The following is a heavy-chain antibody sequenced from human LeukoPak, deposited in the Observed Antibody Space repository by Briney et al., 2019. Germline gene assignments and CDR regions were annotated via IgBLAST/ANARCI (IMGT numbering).Heavy chain of an antibody. J-gene: IGHJ4*02. CDR1: GFTFSSYA. Sequence: GGSLRLSCAASGFTFSSYAMSWVRQAPGKGLEWVSAISGSGGSTYYADSVKGRFTISRDNSKNTLYLQMNSLRAEDTAVYYCAKDEQRELLRLVGTIDYWGQGTLVTVSS. CDR3: AKDEQRELLRLVGTIDY. D-gene: IGHD1-26*01. CDR2: ISGSGGST. V-gene: IGHV3-23*01.